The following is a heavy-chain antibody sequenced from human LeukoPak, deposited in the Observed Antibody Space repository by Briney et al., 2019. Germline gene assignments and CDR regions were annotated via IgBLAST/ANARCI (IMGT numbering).Heavy chain of an antibody. CDR1: GDSISSGGYY. CDR3: AREGDKRAAAAY. V-gene: IGHV4-31*03. Sequence: SETLSLTCTVSGDSISSGGYYWSWVRQHPGKGLEWIGYIYYSGYAYYNPSLKSRVTISVDTSKNQFSLRLSSVTAAGTAVYYCAREGDKRAAAAYWGQGTLVTVSS. J-gene: IGHJ4*02. CDR2: IYYSGYA. D-gene: IGHD6-13*01.